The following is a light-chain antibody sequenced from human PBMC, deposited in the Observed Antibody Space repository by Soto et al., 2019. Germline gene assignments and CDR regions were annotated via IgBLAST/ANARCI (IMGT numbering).Light chain of an antibody. Sequence: DIQMTQSPSTLSASIGDRVTLTCRASQSLTGRLAWYQQKPGRPPKLLIYDVSNLESGVPSRFSGRESGTNFTLTISSLRPDDFATFYCQQYKVYPYTFGQGTRLDI. J-gene: IGKJ2*01. CDR1: QSLTGR. V-gene: IGKV1-5*01. CDR3: QQYKVYPYT. CDR2: DVS.